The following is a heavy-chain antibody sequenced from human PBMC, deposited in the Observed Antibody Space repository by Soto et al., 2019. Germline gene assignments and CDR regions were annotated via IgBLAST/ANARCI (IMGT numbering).Heavy chain of an antibody. J-gene: IGHJ4*02. V-gene: IGHV1-8*01. CDR1: GYTFSSYD. CDR3: TRGIGEAYGDNGGIDY. Sequence: QVQLVQSGAEVKKPGASVKVSCKASGYTFSSYDINWVRQATGQGLEWMGWLNPNSGNTDYAQKFQGRVTMTRNTPISTSYLQLSSLRSEDTAMYYCTRGIGEAYGDNGGIDYWGQGTLVTVSS. D-gene: IGHD4-17*01. CDR2: LNPNSGNT.